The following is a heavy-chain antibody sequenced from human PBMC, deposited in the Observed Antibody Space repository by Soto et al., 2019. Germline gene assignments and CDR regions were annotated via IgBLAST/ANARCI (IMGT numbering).Heavy chain of an antibody. Sequence: GESLKISCKGSGYSFTSYWISWVRQMPGKGLEWMGRIDPSDSYTNYSPSFQGHVTISADKSISTAYLQWSSLKASDTAMYYCARHGYYDSSGKLWGPDAFDIWGQGTMVTVSS. V-gene: IGHV5-10-1*01. J-gene: IGHJ3*02. CDR1: GYSFTSYW. CDR2: IDPSDSYT. D-gene: IGHD3-22*01. CDR3: ARHGYYDSSGKLWGPDAFDI.